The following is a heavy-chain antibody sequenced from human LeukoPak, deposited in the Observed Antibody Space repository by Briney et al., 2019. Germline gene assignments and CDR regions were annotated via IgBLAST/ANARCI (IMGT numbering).Heavy chain of an antibody. CDR2: INCNSGDA. J-gene: IGHJ6*03. CDR1: GYTFTEHY. D-gene: IGHD2-8*01. V-gene: IGHV1-2*02. CDR3: ARSAGHCSNGVCFTDYYMDV. Sequence: VSVKVSCKASGYTFTEHYLYWVRQAPGQGLEWVGRINCNSGDANSAQKFQGRVTMTRDTSVSTAYMDLSSVTSDDTAVYFCARSAGHCSNGVCFTDYYMDVWGRGTTVTVSS.